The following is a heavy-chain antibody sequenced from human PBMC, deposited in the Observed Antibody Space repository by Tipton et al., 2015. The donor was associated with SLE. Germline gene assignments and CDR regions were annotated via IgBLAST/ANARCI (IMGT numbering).Heavy chain of an antibody. D-gene: IGHD6-13*01. V-gene: IGHV3-30*02. Sequence: GSLRLSCAASGFTFSSYGMHWVRQAPGKGLEWVAFIRYDGSNKYYADSVKGRFTISRDNSKNTLYLQMNSLRAEDTAVYYCATIEGPSSSWYGFDYWGQGTLVTVSS. CDR2: IRYDGSNK. J-gene: IGHJ4*02. CDR3: ATIEGPSSSWYGFDY. CDR1: GFTFSSYG.